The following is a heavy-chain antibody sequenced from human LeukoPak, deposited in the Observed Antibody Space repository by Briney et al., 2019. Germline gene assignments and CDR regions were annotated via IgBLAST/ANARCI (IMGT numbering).Heavy chain of an antibody. D-gene: IGHD6-19*01. CDR2: ISSDGSTK. CDR1: GFTFSSFS. J-gene: IGHJ4*02. V-gene: IGHV3-30*14. CDR3: ARERAVNGWTSAHFDY. Sequence: GRSLRLSCAASGFTFSSFSMHWVRQAPGKGLERVSVISSDGSTKYFADAVKGRFTISRDNSKNTLYLQINSLRVEDTAVYFCARERAVNGWTSAHFDYWGQGTLVTVSS.